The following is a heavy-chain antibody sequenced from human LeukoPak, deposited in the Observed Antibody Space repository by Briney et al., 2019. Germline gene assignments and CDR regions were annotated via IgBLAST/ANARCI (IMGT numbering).Heavy chain of an antibody. D-gene: IGHD3-22*01. CDR2: FYYTGST. V-gene: IGHV4-59*08. J-gene: IGHJ3*02. CDR1: GVSISNYY. Sequence: PAETLSLTCTVSGVSISNYYCSWIRQPPGKGLEWIGYFYYTGSTFYNPSLKSRVTISVDTSKNQFSLKLSSVTAADTAVYYCASTHYYDSSGYFSAFDIWGQGTMVTVSS. CDR3: ASTHYYDSSGYFSAFDI.